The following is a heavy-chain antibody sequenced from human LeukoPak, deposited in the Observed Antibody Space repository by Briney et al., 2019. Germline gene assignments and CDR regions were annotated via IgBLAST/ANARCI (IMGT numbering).Heavy chain of an antibody. V-gene: IGHV5-51*01. CDR3: ARLLSSGWTPLYYFDY. CDR1: GYSFTSYW. J-gene: IGHJ4*02. D-gene: IGHD6-19*01. Sequence: GESLKISCKGSGYSFTSYWIGWVRQMPGKGLEWMGIIYPGDSDTRYSPSFQGQVTILADKSISTAYLQWSSLKASDTAMYYCARLLSSGWTPLYYFDYWGQGTLVTVSS. CDR2: IYPGDSDT.